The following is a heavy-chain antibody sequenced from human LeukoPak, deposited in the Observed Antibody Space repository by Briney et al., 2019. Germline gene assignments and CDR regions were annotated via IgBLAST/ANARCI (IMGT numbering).Heavy chain of an antibody. CDR1: GYSLTSYW. D-gene: IGHD3-22*01. CDR2: IYPGDSDT. V-gene: IGHV5-51*01. J-gene: IGHJ4*02. Sequence: GESLKISCKGSGYSLTSYWIGWVRQMPGKGLEWMGIIYPGDSDTIYSPSLQGQFTLSADIHNSTAYLQWSSLKASDTAMYYCARRSTYYYDSSGYYFDYWGQGTLVTVSS. CDR3: ARRSTYYYDSSGYYFDY.